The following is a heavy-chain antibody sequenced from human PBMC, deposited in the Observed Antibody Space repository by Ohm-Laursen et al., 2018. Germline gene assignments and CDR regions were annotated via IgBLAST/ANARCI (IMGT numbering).Heavy chain of an antibody. D-gene: IGHD1-14*01. J-gene: IGHJ4*02. CDR3: VYMYY. Sequence: GSSVKVSYNASGYSFTGYYMHWVRQAPGQGLEWMGWINPNSGGTNYAQKFQGRITMTRDTSISTVYMELRRLRYDDTAVYYCVYMYYWGQGTLVTVSS. CDR2: INPNSGGT. CDR1: GYSFTGYY. V-gene: IGHV1-2*02.